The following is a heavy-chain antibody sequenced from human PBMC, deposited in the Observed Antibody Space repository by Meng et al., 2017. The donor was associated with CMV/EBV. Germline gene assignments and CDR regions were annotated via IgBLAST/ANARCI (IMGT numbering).Heavy chain of an antibody. CDR1: TFRNAW. J-gene: IGHJ2*01. D-gene: IGHD2-2*01. CDR3: TTGYCSSTSCRRWYFDL. Sequence: TFRNAWMSWVRQAPGKGLEWVGRIKSKTDGGTTDYAAPVKGRFTISRDDSKNTLYLQMNSLKTEDTAVYYCTTGYCSSTSCRRWYFDLWGRGTLVTVSS. V-gene: IGHV3-15*01. CDR2: IKSKTDGGTT.